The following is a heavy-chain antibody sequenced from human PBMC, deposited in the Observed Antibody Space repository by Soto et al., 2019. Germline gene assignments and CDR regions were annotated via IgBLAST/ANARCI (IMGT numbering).Heavy chain of an antibody. Sequence: GASVKVSCKASGYTFTGYYMHWVRQAPGKGLEWMGGFDPEDGETIYAQKFQGRVTMTEDTSTDTAYIELSSLRSEDTAVYYCATWGGYYYDSSGYYYPKTFDYWGQGTLVTVSS. CDR2: FDPEDGET. V-gene: IGHV1-24*01. D-gene: IGHD3-22*01. CDR1: GYTFTGYY. J-gene: IGHJ4*02. CDR3: ATWGGYYYDSSGYYYPKTFDY.